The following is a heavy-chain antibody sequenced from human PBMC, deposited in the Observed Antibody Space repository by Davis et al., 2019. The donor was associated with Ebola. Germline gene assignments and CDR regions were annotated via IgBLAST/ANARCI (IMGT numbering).Heavy chain of an antibody. V-gene: IGHV3-21*01. D-gene: IGHD3-9*01. CDR3: ARDVGPITIFLHYGMDV. Sequence: GESLKISCAASGFIFSSYTMNWVRQAPGKGLEWVSSISVSSGYIYYADSVKGRFTISRDNAKNSLYLQMNSLRAEDTAVYYCARDVGPITIFLHYGMDVWGQGTTVTVSS. CDR1: GFIFSSYT. CDR2: ISVSSGYI. J-gene: IGHJ6*02.